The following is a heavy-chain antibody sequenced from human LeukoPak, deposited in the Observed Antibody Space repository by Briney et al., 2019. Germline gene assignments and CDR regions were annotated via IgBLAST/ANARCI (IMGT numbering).Heavy chain of an antibody. V-gene: IGHV1-2*02. D-gene: IGHD3-22*01. CDR1: EYTFTNYY. J-gene: IGHJ3*01. CDR2: INCKSGAT. Sequence: SVKFSCKASEYTFTNYYIHWMRQAPGQGLEWMGWINCKSGATSYAQKFRGRVTMTKDRPIRTAYMELSRLKSDDTAVYYCARQSLDYYETLDAFDVWGQGTVVTVSS. CDR3: ARQSLDYYETLDAFDV.